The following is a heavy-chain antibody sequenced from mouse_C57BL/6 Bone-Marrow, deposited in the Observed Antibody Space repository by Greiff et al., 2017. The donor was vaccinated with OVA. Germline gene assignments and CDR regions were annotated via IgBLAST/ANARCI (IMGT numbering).Heavy chain of an antibody. CDR2: IDPEDGDT. V-gene: IGHV14-1*01. Sequence: EVQLQQSGAELVRPGASVKLSCTASGFNIKDYYMHWVKQRPEQGLEWIGRIDPEDGDTEYAPKFQGKATMPADTSSNTAYLQLSSLTSEDTAVYYCTTSYGNPLYWYLDVWGTGTTVTVSS. D-gene: IGHD2-1*01. CDR3: TTSYGNPLYWYLDV. J-gene: IGHJ1*03. CDR1: GFNIKDYY.